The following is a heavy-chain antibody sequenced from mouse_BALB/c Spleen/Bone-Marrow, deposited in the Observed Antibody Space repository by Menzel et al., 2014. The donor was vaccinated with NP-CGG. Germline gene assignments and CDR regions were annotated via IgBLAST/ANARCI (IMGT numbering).Heavy chain of an antibody. CDR3: ARRVITTGPGFAY. J-gene: IGHJ3*01. CDR1: GYSFTSYY. V-gene: IGHV1S135*01. CDR2: IDPFNGDT. Sequence: QLQESGPGLMKPGASVRISCKASGYSFTSYYMHWVKQSHGKSLEWIGYIDPFNGDTNYNQKFKGKATLTVDKSSSTAYMHLSSLTSEDSAVYYCARRVITTGPGFAYWGQGTLVTVSA. D-gene: IGHD2-4*01.